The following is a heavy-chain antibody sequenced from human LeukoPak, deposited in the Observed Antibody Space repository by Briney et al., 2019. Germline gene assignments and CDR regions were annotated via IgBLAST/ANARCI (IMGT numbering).Heavy chain of an antibody. CDR2: INHSGST. D-gene: IGHD6-6*01. CDR1: GGSFSGYY. V-gene: IGHV4-34*01. J-gene: IGHJ4*02. CDR3: ARANSSSGFDY. Sequence: PSETLSLTCAVYGGSFSGYYWNWIRQPPGKGLEWIGEINHSGSTNYNPSLKSRVTISVDTSKNQFSLKLSSVTAADTAVYYCARANSSSGFDYWGQGTLVTVSS.